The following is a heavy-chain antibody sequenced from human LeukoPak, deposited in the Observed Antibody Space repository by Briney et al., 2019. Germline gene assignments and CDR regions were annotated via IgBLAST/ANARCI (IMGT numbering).Heavy chain of an antibody. CDR2: IYSGGST. J-gene: IGHJ4*02. D-gene: IGHD3-22*01. V-gene: IGHV3-53*01. CDR1: GSTVSSNY. CDR3: ARDIAYDSSGYYSPHFDY. Sequence: GGSLRLSCAASGSTVSSNYMSWVRQAPGKGLEWVSVIYSGGSTYYADSVKGRFTISRDNSKNTLYLQMNSLRAEDTAVYYCARDIAYDSSGYYSPHFDYWGQGTLVTVSS.